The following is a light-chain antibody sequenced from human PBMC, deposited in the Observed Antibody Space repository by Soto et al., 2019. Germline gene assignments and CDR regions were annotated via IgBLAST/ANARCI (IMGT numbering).Light chain of an antibody. V-gene: IGKV3-20*01. J-gene: IGKJ2*01. CDR2: PAS. CDR1: RSVSSTS. Sequence: EIVLTQSPGTLSLSPVERATLSCRASRSVSSTSLAWYQQKPGQAPRLLIYPASSRASGIPGRFSGSRSGTDFTLTISRLEPEDFAVYYCQHYVGSPPMYTFGQGTKREIK. CDR3: QHYVGSPPMYT.